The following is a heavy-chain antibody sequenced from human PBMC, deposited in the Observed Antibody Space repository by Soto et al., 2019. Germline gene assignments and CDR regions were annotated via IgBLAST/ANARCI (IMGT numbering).Heavy chain of an antibody. CDR3: ARVRTPTLDSLRFLEWTDARNGDY. CDR2: ISAYNGNT. CDR1: GYTFTSYG. V-gene: IGHV1-18*01. Sequence: ASVKVSCKASGYTFTSYGISWVRQAPGQGLEWMGWISAYNGNTNYAQKLQGRVTMTTDTSRSTAYMELRSLRSDDTAVYYCARVRTPTLDSLRFLEWTDARNGDYWGQGTLVTVSS. J-gene: IGHJ4*02. D-gene: IGHD3-3*01.